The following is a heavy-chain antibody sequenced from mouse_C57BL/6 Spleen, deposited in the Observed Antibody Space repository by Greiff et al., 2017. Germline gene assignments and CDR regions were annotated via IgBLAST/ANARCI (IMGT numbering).Heavy chain of an antibody. D-gene: IGHD2-4*01. CDR3: AGGLDYSLFAY. V-gene: IGHV14-2*01. CDR1: GFNFTDYY. J-gene: IGHJ3*01. CDR2: IDPEDGET. Sequence: EVQLEESGAELVKPGASVKMSCKASGFNFTDYYMHWVKQRTEQGLEWIGMIDPEDGETKYDPKFQGKATITADTSSNTAYLQLSSLTSEDTAVLYFAGGLDYSLFAYWGQGTLVTVSA.